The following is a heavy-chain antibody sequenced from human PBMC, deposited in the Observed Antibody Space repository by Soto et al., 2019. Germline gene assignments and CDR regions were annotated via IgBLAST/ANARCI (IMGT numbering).Heavy chain of an antibody. D-gene: IGHD3-3*01. CDR2: IYYSGST. Sequence: SETLSLTCTVSGGSISSYYWSWILHPPGKGLEWIGEIYYSGSTNYNPSLKSRVTISVDKSKNQFSLKLSSVTAADTAVYYCARRYYDFWSGYYSPYNWFDPWGQGTWSPSPQ. CDR1: GGSISSYY. CDR3: ARRYYDFWSGYYSPYNWFDP. V-gene: IGHV4-59*12. J-gene: IGHJ5*02.